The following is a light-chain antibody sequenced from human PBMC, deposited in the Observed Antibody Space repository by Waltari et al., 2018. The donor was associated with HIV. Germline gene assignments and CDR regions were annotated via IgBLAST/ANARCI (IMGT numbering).Light chain of an antibody. CDR3: ASHAGSKDV. CDR1: SSDVGSYNY. Sequence: QSALTQPPSASGSPGQSVTISCTGTSSDVGSYNYVSWFQQHTGKAPKLMIYDVTKRPSGVPDRFSGSESGNTASLTVSGLQAEDEADYYCASHAGSKDVFGGGTRLTVL. V-gene: IGLV2-8*01. CDR2: DVT. J-gene: IGLJ2*01.